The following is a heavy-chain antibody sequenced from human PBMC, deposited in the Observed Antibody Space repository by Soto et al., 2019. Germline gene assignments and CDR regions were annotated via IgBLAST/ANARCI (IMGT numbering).Heavy chain of an antibody. Sequence: SETLSLTCTVSGGSISGLYWSWIRQPPGKGLEWIGYIFSSGSTNYNPSLKNRVTMSLHASKNEFSLNVSSMTAADTAVYYCARVVEFGFWSGSYQKTYSFDYWGQGILVTVSS. CDR3: ARVVEFGFWSGSYQKTYSFDY. V-gene: IGHV4-59*11. D-gene: IGHD3-3*01. CDR2: IFSSGST. CDR1: GGSISGLY. J-gene: IGHJ4*02.